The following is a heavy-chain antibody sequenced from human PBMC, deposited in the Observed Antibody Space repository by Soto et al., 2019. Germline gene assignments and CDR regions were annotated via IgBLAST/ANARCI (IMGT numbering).Heavy chain of an antibody. V-gene: IGHV3-15*07. J-gene: IGHJ2*01. CDR3: TSTVTTFTWYFDL. D-gene: IGHD4-17*01. CDR2: IKSKNNGGTI. Sequence: GGSLRLSCAASGFTFNTAWMNWVRQTPGKGLEWVGRIKSKNNGGTIEYAASVKGRFTISRDDSKSIAYLQMNSLKTEDTAVYYCTSTVTTFTWYFDLWGRGTLVTVSS. CDR1: GFTFNTAW.